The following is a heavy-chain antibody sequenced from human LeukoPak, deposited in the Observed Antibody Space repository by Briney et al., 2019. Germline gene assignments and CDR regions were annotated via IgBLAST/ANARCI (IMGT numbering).Heavy chain of an antibody. CDR2: ISSSSSYI. J-gene: IGHJ4*02. D-gene: IGHD3-22*01. Sequence: GGSLRLSCAASGFTFSSYSMNWVRQAPGKGLEWVSSISSSSSYIYYADSVKGRFTISRDNAKNSLYLQMNSLRVEDTAVYYCARDQGNPYDSSGYYFWVYWGQGTLVTVSS. CDR3: ARDQGNPYDSSGYYFWVY. CDR1: GFTFSSYS. V-gene: IGHV3-21*01.